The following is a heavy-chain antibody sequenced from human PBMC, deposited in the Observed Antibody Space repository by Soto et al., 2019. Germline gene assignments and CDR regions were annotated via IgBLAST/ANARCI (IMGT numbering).Heavy chain of an antibody. CDR3: ARGPPYYYDSSGPKVDYFDY. CDR2: IIPIFGTA. D-gene: IGHD3-22*01. V-gene: IGHV1-69*13. J-gene: IGHJ4*02. CDR1: GGTFSSYA. Sequence: GASVKVSCKASGGTFSSYAISWLRQAPGQGLEWMGGIIPIFGTANYAQKFQGRVTITADESTSTAYMELSSLRSEDTAVYYCARGPPYYYDSSGPKVDYFDYWGQGTLVTVSS.